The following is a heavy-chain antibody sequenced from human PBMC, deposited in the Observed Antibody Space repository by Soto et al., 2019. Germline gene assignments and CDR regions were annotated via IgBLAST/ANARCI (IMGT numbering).Heavy chain of an antibody. CDR1: GFTFSSYS. D-gene: IGHD1-26*01. V-gene: IGHV3-21*01. CDR2: ISSSSSYI. J-gene: IGHJ4*02. Sequence: GGSLRLSCAASGFTFSSYSMNWVRQAPGKGLEWVSSISSSSSYIYYADSVKGRFTISRDNAKNSLYLQMNSLRAEDTAVYYCARDELGARQIDYWGQGTLVTVSS. CDR3: ARDELGARQIDY.